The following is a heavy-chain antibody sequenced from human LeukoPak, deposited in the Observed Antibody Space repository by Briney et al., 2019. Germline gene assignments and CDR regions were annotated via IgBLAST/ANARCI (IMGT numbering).Heavy chain of an antibody. CDR3: ARRGPLRPNPYYYGMDV. CDR2: IYYSGST. Sequence: SETLSLTCTVSGGSISSYYWRWIRQPPGKGLEWIGYIYYSGSTNYNPSLKSRVTISVDTSKNQFSLKLSSVTAADTAVYYCARRGPLRPNPYYYGMDVWGQGTTVTVSS. D-gene: IGHD1-14*01. CDR1: GGSISSYY. J-gene: IGHJ6*02. V-gene: IGHV4-59*08.